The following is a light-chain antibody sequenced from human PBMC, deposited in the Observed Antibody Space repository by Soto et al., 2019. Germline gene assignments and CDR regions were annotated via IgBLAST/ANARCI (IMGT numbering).Light chain of an antibody. V-gene: IGKV1-39*01. J-gene: IGKJ2*01. CDR1: QSISSY. CDR2: AAS. Sequence: DIQMTQSPSSLSASVGDRVTIICRASQSISSYLNWHQQKPGKAPKLLIYAASSLQSGVPSRFSGSGSGTDFTLTISSLQPEDFATYYCQQSYSTPYTFGQGTKLEIK. CDR3: QQSYSTPYT.